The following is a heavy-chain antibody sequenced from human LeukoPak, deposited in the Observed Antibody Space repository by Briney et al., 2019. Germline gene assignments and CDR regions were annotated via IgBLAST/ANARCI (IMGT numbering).Heavy chain of an antibody. J-gene: IGHJ4*02. CDR3: VKDVIVGARRGYICSFDY. CDR1: GFTFSSYA. Sequence: GGPLRLSCSASGFTFSSYAMHWVRQAPGKGLVYVSTISSNGDSTYYADSVKGRFTISRGNSKNTLYLQMSSLRAEDTAVHYCVKDVIVGARRGYICSFDYWAQGTLVTVSS. D-gene: IGHD2/OR15-2a*01. V-gene: IGHV3-64D*06. CDR2: ISSNGDST.